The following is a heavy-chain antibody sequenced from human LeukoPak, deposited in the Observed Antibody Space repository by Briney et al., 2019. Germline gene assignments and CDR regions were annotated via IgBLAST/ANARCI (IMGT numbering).Heavy chain of an antibody. D-gene: IGHD6-13*01. CDR1: GGSISSGGYS. V-gene: IGHV4-30-2*01. J-gene: IGHJ4*02. CDR2: IYHSGST. CDR3: ARDPRAAAGPGGADY. Sequence: PSQTLSLTCAVSGGSISSGGYSWSWIRQPPGKGLEWIGYIYHSGSTHYNPSLKSRVTISVDRSKNQFSLKLGSVTAADTAVYYCARDPRAAAGPGGADYWGQGTLVTVSS.